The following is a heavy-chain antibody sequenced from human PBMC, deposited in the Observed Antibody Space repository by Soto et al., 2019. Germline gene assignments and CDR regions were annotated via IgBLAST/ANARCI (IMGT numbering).Heavy chain of an antibody. CDR3: ARNIRWELAFDY. J-gene: IGHJ4*02. CDR1: GGSISSCY. V-gene: IGHV4-59*01. CDR2: VYVSWST. Sequence: SETLSLTCTVSGGSISSCYWCWIWQPPAQGLGLVGFVYVSWSTNYYHSLKSRVTISVYASKYQFSLKLSSVTAADTAVYYCARNIRWELAFDYLGQGTLVTVSS. D-gene: IGHD1-26*01.